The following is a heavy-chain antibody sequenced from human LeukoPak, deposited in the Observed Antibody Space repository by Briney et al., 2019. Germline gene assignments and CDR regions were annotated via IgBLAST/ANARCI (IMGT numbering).Heavy chain of an antibody. CDR3: ARSSGSYWEFDY. V-gene: IGHV4-34*01. CDR2: INHSGST. J-gene: IGHJ4*02. Sequence: SETLSITCAVYGGSFSGYYWSWIRQPPGKGLEWIGEINHSGSTNYNPSLKSRVTISVDTSKNQFSLKLSSVTAADTAVYYCARSSGSYWEFDYWGQGTLVTVSS. D-gene: IGHD3-10*01. CDR1: GGSFSGYY.